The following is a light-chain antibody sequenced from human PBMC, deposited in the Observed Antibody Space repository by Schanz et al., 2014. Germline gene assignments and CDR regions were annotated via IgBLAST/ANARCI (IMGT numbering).Light chain of an antibody. CDR2: DVS. J-gene: IGLJ2*01. CDR1: SSDVGGYNY. Sequence: QSALTQPPSASGSPGQSVTISCTGTSSDVGGYNYVSWYQQHPGKAPKLMIYDVSYRPSGVPDRFSGSKSGTSASLAITGLQAEDEADYYCQSYDNSLSGSVIFGGGTKLTVL. V-gene: IGLV2-8*01. CDR3: QSYDNSLSGSVI.